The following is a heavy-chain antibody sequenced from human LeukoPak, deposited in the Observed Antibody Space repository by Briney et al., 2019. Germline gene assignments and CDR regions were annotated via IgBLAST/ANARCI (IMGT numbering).Heavy chain of an antibody. CDR1: GNSFTSYW. Sequence: GESLKISCKGSGNSFTSYWIGWVRQMPGKGLEWMGIIYPGDSDTRYSPFFQGQVTISADKSISTAYLQWSSLKASDTAMYYCARQGAAGKYYYYYMDVWGKGTTVTVSS. D-gene: IGHD6-13*01. V-gene: IGHV5-51*01. J-gene: IGHJ6*03. CDR2: IYPGDSDT. CDR3: ARQGAAGKYYYYYMDV.